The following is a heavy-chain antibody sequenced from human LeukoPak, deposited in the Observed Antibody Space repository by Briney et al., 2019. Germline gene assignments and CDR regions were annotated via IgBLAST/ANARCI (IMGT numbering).Heavy chain of an antibody. J-gene: IGHJ5*02. CDR3: ARSPIVLMVYAIASWFDP. CDR1: GGSISSSSYY. V-gene: IGHV4-39*07. D-gene: IGHD2-8*01. Sequence: PSETLSLTCTVSGGSISSSSYYWGWIRQPPGKGLEWIGSIYYSGSTYYNPSLKSRVTISVDTSKNQFSLKLSSVTAADTAVYYCARSPIVLMVYAIASWFDPWGQGTLVTVSS. CDR2: IYYSGST.